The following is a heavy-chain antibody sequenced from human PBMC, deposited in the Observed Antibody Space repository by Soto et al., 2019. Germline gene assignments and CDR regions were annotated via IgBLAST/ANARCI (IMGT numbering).Heavy chain of an antibody. CDR3: PICIVSFTPKTHADL. CDR1: GLFFRTHA. D-gene: IGHD1-26*01. V-gene: IGHV3-23*01. CDR2: IGASGEYT. Sequence: EGSLRLPCTVSGLFFRTHAMHWVRQSPGKGLEWVSAIGASGEYTYYADSVKGRFTISRDNSDNTVYLQMDRLRGDDTALYYCPICIVSFTPKTHADLRGQGTQVTGSS. J-gene: IGHJ5*02.